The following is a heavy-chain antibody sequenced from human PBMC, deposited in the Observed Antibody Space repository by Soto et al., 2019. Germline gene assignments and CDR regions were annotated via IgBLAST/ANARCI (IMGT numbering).Heavy chain of an antibody. CDR3: AREVLLWFGESTNWFDP. D-gene: IGHD3-10*01. CDR1: GGSISSNY. Sequence: SETLSLTCTVSGGSISSNYWSWIRQPPGKGLEWIGYIYYSGSTNYNPSLKSRVTISVDTSKNQFSLKLSSVTAADTAVYYCAREVLLWFGESTNWFDPWGQGTLVTVSS. CDR2: IYYSGST. V-gene: IGHV4-59*01. J-gene: IGHJ5*02.